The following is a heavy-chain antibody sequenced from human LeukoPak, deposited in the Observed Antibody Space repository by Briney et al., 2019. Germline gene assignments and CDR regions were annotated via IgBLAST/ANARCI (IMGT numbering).Heavy chain of an antibody. J-gene: IGHJ4*02. Sequence: PGESLKISCNGSGYSFSSYWIGWVGQMPGKGLEWMGIIYPGDSDTRYSPSFQGQVTISADKSISTAYLQWSSLKASDTAIYYCARHRDDFLEWLPFDYWGQGTLVTVSS. CDR2: IYPGDSDT. CDR1: GYSFSSYW. CDR3: ARHRDDFLEWLPFDY. D-gene: IGHD3-3*01. V-gene: IGHV5-51*01.